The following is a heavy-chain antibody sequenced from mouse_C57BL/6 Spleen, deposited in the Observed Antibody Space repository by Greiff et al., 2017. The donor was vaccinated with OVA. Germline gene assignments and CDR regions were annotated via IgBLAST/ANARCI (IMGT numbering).Heavy chain of an antibody. CDR1: GYTFTDYE. CDR2: IDPETGGT. V-gene: IGHV1-15*01. D-gene: IGHD2-4*01. J-gene: IGHJ3*01. Sequence: QVQLQQSGAELVRPGASVTLSCKASGYTFTDYEMHWVKQTPVHGLEWIGAIDPETGGTAYNQKFKGKAILTADKSSSTAYMELRSLTSEDSAVYYCTRGDYAWFAYCGQGTLVTVSA. CDR3: TRGDYAWFAY.